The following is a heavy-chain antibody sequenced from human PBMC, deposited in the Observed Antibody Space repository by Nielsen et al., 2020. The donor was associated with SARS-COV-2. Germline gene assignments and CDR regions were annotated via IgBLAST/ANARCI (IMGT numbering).Heavy chain of an antibody. CDR1: GFTFSSYG. D-gene: IGHD6-19*01. CDR2: IWYDGSNK. V-gene: IGHV3-33*01. J-gene: IGHJ6*02. CDR3: ARSAVAGTGYYYGMDV. Sequence: GESLKISCAASGFTFSSYGLHWVRQAPGKGLDWMAVIWYDGSNKYYADSVKGRFTISRDNSKNTLYLQMNSLRAEDTAVYYCARSAVAGTGYYYGMDVWSQETTVTVSS.